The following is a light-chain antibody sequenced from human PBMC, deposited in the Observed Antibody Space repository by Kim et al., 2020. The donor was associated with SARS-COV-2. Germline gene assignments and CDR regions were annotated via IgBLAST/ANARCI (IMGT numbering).Light chain of an antibody. CDR3: QQYDNLPLT. CDR2: DAS. V-gene: IGKV1-33*01. CDR1: QDITNK. J-gene: IGKJ4*01. Sequence: GDKITITCQASQDITNKLNWYQQKPGKAPKLLIYDASNLETRVTSRFSGSGSGTDFTFTNSSLQPDDIATYYCQQYDNLPLTFGGGTKVDIK.